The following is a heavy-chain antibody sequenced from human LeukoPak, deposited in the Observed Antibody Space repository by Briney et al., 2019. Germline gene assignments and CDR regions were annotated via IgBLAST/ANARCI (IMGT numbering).Heavy chain of an antibody. J-gene: IGHJ3*02. CDR3: ARVVGATDWNAFDI. Sequence: SETLSLTCTVSGGSISSYYWSWIRQPPGKGLEWIGYIYYSGSTNYNPSLKSRVTISVDTSKNQFSLKLSSVTAADTAVYYCARVVGATDWNAFDIWGQGTMVTVSS. CDR2: IYYSGST. D-gene: IGHD1-26*01. CDR1: GGSISSYY. V-gene: IGHV4-59*01.